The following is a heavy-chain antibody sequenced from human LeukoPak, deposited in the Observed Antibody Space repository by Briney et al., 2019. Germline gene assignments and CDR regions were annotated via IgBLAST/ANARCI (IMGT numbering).Heavy chain of an antibody. CDR3: ARDTARNPELLDY. D-gene: IGHD1-26*01. Sequence: PGGSLRLSCAASGFTFSSYWMHWVRQAPGNGLVWVSRINSDGSSTSYADSVKGRFTISRDNAKNTLYVQMNSLRAEDTAVYYCARDTARNPELLDYWGQGTLVTVSS. V-gene: IGHV3-74*01. CDR1: GFTFSSYW. J-gene: IGHJ4*02. CDR2: INSDGSST.